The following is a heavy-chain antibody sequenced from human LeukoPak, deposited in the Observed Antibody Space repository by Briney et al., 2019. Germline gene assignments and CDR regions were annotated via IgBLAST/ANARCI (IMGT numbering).Heavy chain of an antibody. CDR3: ASTSGYSSTGVDY. D-gene: IGHD6-13*01. CDR2: IYYSGST. V-gene: IGHV4-59*12. J-gene: IGHJ4*02. Sequence: SETLSLTCTVSGGSISSYYWSWIRQPPGKGLEWIGYIYYSGSTNYNPSLKSRVTMSVDTSKNQFSLKLSSVTAADTAVYYCASTSGYSSTGVDYWGQGTLVTVSS. CDR1: GGSISSYY.